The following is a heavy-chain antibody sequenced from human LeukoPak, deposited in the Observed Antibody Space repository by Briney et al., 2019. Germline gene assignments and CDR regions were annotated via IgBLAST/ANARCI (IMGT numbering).Heavy chain of an antibody. CDR3: ARGAYSFDY. CDR2: INIDGSSI. V-gene: IGHV3-74*01. D-gene: IGHD4-11*01. J-gene: IGHJ4*02. Sequence: PGGSLRLSCAASGFSISSVWMHWVRQAPGKGVVWVARINIDGSSITYVDPVKGRFAIYRDNAKNTFHLQMNSLTDDDTAVYYCARGAYSFDYWGQGTLVTVSS. CDR1: GFSISSVW.